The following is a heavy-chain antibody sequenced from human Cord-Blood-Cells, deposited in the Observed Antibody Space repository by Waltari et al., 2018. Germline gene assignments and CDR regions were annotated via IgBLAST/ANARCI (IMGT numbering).Heavy chain of an antibody. CDR2: INHSGST. J-gene: IGHJ4*02. Sequence: QVQLQQWGAGLLKPSETLSLTCAVYGGSFRGYYWSWIRQPPGKGLEWIGEINHSGSTNYNPSLKSRVTISVDTSKNHFSLKLSSVTAADTAVYYCARSPGSWYYFDYWGQGTLVTVSS. CDR3: ARSPGSWYYFDY. D-gene: IGHD6-13*01. CDR1: GGSFRGYY. V-gene: IGHV4-34*01.